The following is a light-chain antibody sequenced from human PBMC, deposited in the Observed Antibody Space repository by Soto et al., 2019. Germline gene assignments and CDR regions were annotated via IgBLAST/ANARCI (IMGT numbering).Light chain of an antibody. J-gene: IGLJ1*01. V-gene: IGLV2-14*01. CDR3: PSSTTSSTLV. Sequence: QSALTQPASVSGSPGQSITISCTGTSSDVGGYNYVSWYQQYPGKAPKLMIYDVSNRPSGVSNRFSGSKSGNTASLTISGLQAEDEADYYCPSSTTSSTLVFGTGTKLTVL. CDR2: DVS. CDR1: SSDVGGYNY.